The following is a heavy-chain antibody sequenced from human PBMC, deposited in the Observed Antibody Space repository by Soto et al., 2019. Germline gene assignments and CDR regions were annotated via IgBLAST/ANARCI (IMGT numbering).Heavy chain of an antibody. CDR3: ARDSRVGATDGWFDP. D-gene: IGHD1-26*01. Sequence: SETLSLTCTVSGGSISSYYWSWIRQPAGKGLEWIGRIYTSGRTNYNPSLKSRVTMSVDTSKNQFSLKLSSVTAADTAVYYCARDSRVGATDGWFDPWGQGTLVTVSS. V-gene: IGHV4-4*07. J-gene: IGHJ5*02. CDR1: GGSISSYY. CDR2: IYTSGRT.